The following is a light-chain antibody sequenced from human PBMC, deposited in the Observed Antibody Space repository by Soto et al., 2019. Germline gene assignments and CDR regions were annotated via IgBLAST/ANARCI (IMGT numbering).Light chain of an antibody. Sequence: DIQMTQSPSSVSASVGDRVAITCRASQSIISWLAWYQQKPGRAPKLLIYAASSLQSRVPSRFSGGGSGTEFTLTISGLQIEDLATYYCQVYNNGPPGFGQGTRLEIK. CDR2: AAS. CDR3: QVYNNGPPG. V-gene: IGKV1-12*01. CDR1: QSIISW. J-gene: IGKJ5*01.